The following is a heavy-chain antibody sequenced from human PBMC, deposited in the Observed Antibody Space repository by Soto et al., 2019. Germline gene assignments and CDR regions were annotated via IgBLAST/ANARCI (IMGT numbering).Heavy chain of an antibody. CDR2: ISSSSRTI. V-gene: IGHV3-48*01. J-gene: IGHJ5*02. D-gene: IGHD5-12*01. Sequence: VQLVESGGGLVQPGGSLRLSCAASGFTFSSYSMNWVRQAPGKWLEWVSYISSSSRTIYYADSVKGRITISRDNAKNSLYLQLNGLRAEATAVYYCSREAGYVNCFDPWGQVTLVNVAS. CDR3: SREAGYVNCFDP. CDR1: GFTFSSYS.